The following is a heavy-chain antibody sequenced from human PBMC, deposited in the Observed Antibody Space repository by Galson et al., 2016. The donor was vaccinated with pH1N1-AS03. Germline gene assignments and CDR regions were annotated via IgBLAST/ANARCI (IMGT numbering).Heavy chain of an antibody. D-gene: IGHD5-24*01. CDR3: ARDRPNYNVYLDH. CDR2: IKQDGSEK. V-gene: IGHV3-7*01. J-gene: IGHJ4*02. Sequence: SLRLSCAASGFTFNTYWMHWVRQAPGKGLEWVANIKQDGSEKNYVDSVKGRFIVSRDNSNDTLYLQMNSLRAEDTAVYYCARDRPNYNVYLDHWGQGILVTVSS. CDR1: GFTFNTYW.